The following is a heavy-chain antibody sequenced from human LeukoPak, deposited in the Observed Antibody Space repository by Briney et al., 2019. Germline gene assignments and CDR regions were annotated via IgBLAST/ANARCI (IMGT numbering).Heavy chain of an antibody. J-gene: IGHJ6*04. CDR2: MNPNSGNT. CDR1: GYTFTSYD. Sequence: GASVKVSCKASGYTFTSYDINWVRQATGQGLEWMGWMNPNSGNTGYAQKFQGRVTMTRNTSISTAYMELSSLRSEDTAVYYCARGSPQLLWFGEITMDVWGKGTTVTASS. CDR3: ARGSPQLLWFGEITMDV. V-gene: IGHV1-8*01. D-gene: IGHD3-10*01.